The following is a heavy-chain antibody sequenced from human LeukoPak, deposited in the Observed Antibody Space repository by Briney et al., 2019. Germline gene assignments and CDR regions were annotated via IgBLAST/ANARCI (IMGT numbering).Heavy chain of an antibody. V-gene: IGHV4-39*07. CDR1: GGSISSSSYY. J-gene: IGHJ6*03. Sequence: SETLSLTCTVSGGSISSSSYYWGWIRRPPGKGLEWIGSIYYSGSTYYNPSLKSRVTMSVDTSKNQFSLKLSSVTAADTAVYYCARERIAAAGDAYYMDVWGKGTTVTVSS. D-gene: IGHD6-13*01. CDR2: IYYSGST. CDR3: ARERIAAAGDAYYMDV.